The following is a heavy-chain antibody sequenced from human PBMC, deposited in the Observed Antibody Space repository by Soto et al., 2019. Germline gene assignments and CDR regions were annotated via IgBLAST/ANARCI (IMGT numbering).Heavy chain of an antibody. D-gene: IGHD1-26*01. CDR3: AKKGGSYGAEY. J-gene: IGHJ4*02. CDR1: GFTFSSYG. Sequence: QVQLVESGGGVVQPGRSLRLSCAASGFTFSSYGMHWVRQAPGKGLEWVAVISYDGSNKYYADSVKGRFTISRDNSKNTLYLQMNSLRAEDTAVYYCAKKGGSYGAEYWGQGTLVTVSS. CDR2: ISYDGSNK. V-gene: IGHV3-30*18.